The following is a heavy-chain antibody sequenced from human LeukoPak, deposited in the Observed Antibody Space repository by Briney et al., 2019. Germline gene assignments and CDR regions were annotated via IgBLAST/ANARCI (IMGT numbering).Heavy chain of an antibody. Sequence: WASVKVSCKASGYTFTIYNINWVRQAPGQGLQWMGWINPYNGNTKYAENLQGRVTMTADTSTSTAYMELSSLRSEDTAVYYCASGAMPPVGDWGLGYWGQGTLVTVSS. D-gene: IGHD2-2*01. CDR3: ASGAMPPVGDWGLGY. J-gene: IGHJ4*02. CDR1: GYTFTIYN. CDR2: INPYNGNT. V-gene: IGHV1-18*01.